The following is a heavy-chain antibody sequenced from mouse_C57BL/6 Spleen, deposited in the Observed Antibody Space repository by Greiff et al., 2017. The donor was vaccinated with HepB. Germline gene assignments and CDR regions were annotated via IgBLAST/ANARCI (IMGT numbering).Heavy chain of an antibody. CDR3: ARTYASSSFAY. Sequence: QVQLKQSGPELVKPGASVKISCKASGYAFSSSWMNWVKQRPGKGLEWIGRIYPGDGDTKYDGKFKGKATLTADKSSNTAYMQLSSLTSEDSAVYYCARTYASSSFAYWGQGTLVTVSA. J-gene: IGHJ3*01. D-gene: IGHD1-1*01. V-gene: IGHV1-82*01. CDR2: IYPGDGDT. CDR1: GYAFSSSW.